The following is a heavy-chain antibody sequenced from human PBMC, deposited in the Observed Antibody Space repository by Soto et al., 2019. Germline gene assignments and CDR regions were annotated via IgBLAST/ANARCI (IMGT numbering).Heavy chain of an antibody. CDR1: SDSISSYY. D-gene: IGHD6-19*01. V-gene: IGHV4-59*08. J-gene: IGHJ4*02. CDR3: ARAVGDPLYYLDY. Sequence: SETLSLTCTVSSDSISSYYWIWIRQSPGKGLEGIGYTDYSENTNYNPSLKSRVTISVDTSKNQFSLRLSSVAFVDMAVYYCARAVGDPLYYLDYWGQGTLVTVSS. CDR2: TDYSENT.